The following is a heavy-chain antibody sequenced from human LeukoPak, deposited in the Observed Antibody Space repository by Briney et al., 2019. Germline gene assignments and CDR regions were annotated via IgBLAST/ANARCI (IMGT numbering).Heavy chain of an antibody. Sequence: SETLSLTCTVSGASISRYHWSWVRQAAGKGLEWNGRIYTSGITNYNPSLNSRVTISVDKPKNLFSLRLSSMTAADTAVYYCARDRQGDYYGAGAYSYYFDYWGHGTLVTVSS. D-gene: IGHD3-10*01. CDR2: IYTSGIT. J-gene: IGHJ4*01. V-gene: IGHV4-4*07. CDR1: GASISRYH. CDR3: ARDRQGDYYGAGAYSYYFDY.